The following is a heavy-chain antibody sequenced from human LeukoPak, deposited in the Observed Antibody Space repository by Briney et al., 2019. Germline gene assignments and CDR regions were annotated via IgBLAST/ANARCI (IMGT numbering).Heavy chain of an antibody. CDR1: GYTFTSYY. CDR3: AREMGGYSYGFEAIYGMDV. V-gene: IGHV1-46*01. Sequence: GASVKVSCKASGYTFTSYYMHWVRQAPGQGLEWMGIINPSGGSTNYAQKFQGRVTITADESTSTAYMGLSSLRSEDTAVYYCAREMGGYSYGFEAIYGMDVWGQGTTVTVSS. D-gene: IGHD5-18*01. J-gene: IGHJ6*02. CDR2: INPSGGST.